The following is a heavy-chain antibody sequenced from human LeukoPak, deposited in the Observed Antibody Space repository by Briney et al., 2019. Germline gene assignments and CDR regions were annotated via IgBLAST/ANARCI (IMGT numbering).Heavy chain of an antibody. Sequence: PGTSLTLSCAASGFTFSSYSMHWVRQAPGKGLAWVADVWPDGTTKQYDDSVKGRFTISRDNSKNTVYLQMNSLSAEDTAVYYCARTGWYYDILTGYPWDSWGQGTLVTVSS. CDR1: GFTFSSYS. D-gene: IGHD3-9*01. V-gene: IGHV3-33*01. CDR2: VWPDGTTK. CDR3: ARTGWYYDILTGYPWDS. J-gene: IGHJ4*02.